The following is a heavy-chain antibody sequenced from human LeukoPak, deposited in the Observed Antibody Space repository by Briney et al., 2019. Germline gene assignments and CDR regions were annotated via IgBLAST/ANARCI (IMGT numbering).Heavy chain of an antibody. D-gene: IGHD3-10*01. CDR2: IKSKTDGETT. V-gene: IGHV3-15*01. J-gene: IGHJ4*02. CDR1: GFTFSNAW. Sequence: GGSLRLSCAASGFTFSNAWMSWVRQAPGKGLEWVGRIKSKTDGETTDYAAPVKGRFTISRDESKNTLYLQMNSLKTEDTAVYFCTTEGELLWFGDRIRGYFDYWGQGTLVTVSS. CDR3: TTEGELLWFGDRIRGYFDY.